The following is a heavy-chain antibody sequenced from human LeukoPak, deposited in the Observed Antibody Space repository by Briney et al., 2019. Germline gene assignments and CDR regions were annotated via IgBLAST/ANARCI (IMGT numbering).Heavy chain of an antibody. J-gene: IGHJ6*03. CDR3: AKGSGYGHSYYYYYMDV. CDR1: GFTFSSYG. CDR2: IRYDGSNK. D-gene: IGHD5-12*01. Sequence: GGSLRLSCAASGFTFSSYGMHWVRQAPGKGLEWVAFIRYDGSNKYYADSVKGRFTISRDNSKNTLYLQMNSLRAEDTAVYYCAKGSGYGHSYYYYYMDVWGKGTTVTFSS. V-gene: IGHV3-30*02.